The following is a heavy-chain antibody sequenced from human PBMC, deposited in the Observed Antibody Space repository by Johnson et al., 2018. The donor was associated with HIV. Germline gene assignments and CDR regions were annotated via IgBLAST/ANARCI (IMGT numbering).Heavy chain of an antibody. Sequence: QVQLVESGGGLVQPGGSLRLSCAASGFTVSSNYMSWIRQAPGKGLDWVSYISRSGSTIYYADSVKGRFTISRNNAKNSLYLHMNSLRAEDTAVYYCARDTYYYDSSGYLDAFDIWGQGTMVTVSS. V-gene: IGHV3-11*04. D-gene: IGHD3-22*01. J-gene: IGHJ3*02. CDR1: GFTVSSNY. CDR2: ISRSGSTI. CDR3: ARDTYYYDSSGYLDAFDI.